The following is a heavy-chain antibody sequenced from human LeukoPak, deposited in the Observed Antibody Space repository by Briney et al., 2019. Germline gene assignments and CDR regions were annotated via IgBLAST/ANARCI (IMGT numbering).Heavy chain of an antibody. D-gene: IGHD1-1*01. J-gene: IGHJ6*02. CDR2: IYSGGST. Sequence: GGSLRLSCAASGFTVSSNYMSWVRQAPGKGLEWVSVIYSGGSTYYADSVKGRFTISRDNSKNALYLQMNSLRAEDTAVYYCATSTGTTSGMDVWGQGTTVTVSS. V-gene: IGHV3-53*01. CDR1: GFTVSSNY. CDR3: ATSTGTTSGMDV.